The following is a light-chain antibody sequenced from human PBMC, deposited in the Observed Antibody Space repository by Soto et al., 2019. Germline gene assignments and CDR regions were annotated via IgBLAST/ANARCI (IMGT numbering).Light chain of an antibody. V-gene: IGKV1-5*03. Sequence: DIQMTQSPSTPSASVGDTFTVTCLAIQTISSWLEWYQQKPGKAPKLLIYKASTLKSGVPSRFRGSGSGTEFTLTISSLQPDDFETYYCQHYNSYSEAFGQGTKVDIK. CDR1: QTISSW. CDR3: QHYNSYSEA. CDR2: KAS. J-gene: IGKJ1*01.